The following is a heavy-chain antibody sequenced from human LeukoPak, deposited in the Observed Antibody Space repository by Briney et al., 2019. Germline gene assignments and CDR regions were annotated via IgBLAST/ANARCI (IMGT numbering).Heavy chain of an antibody. D-gene: IGHD2-21*01. CDR2: INHSGST. Sequence: SETLPLTCAVYGGSFSGYYWSWIRQPPGKGLEWIGEINHSGSTNYNPSLKSRVTISVDTSKNQFSLKLSSVTAADTAVYYCARAPQRSYQHNWFDPWGQGTLVTVSS. V-gene: IGHV4-34*01. J-gene: IGHJ5*02. CDR1: GGSFSGYY. CDR3: ARAPQRSYQHNWFDP.